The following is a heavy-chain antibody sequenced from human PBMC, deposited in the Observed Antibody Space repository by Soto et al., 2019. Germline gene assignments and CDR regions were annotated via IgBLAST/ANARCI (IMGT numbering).Heavy chain of an antibody. Sequence: GGSLRLSCAVSGFLFSRYSMNWVCKAPGKGLEWVSSIGTSGSYIYDTDSVKGRFTISRDNTKDSLYLQMNSLRAEDTAIYYCARGSAFIGLDYWGQGT. CDR3: ARGSAFIGLDY. V-gene: IGHV3-21*01. CDR1: GFLFSRYS. D-gene: IGHD1-26*01. CDR2: IGTSGSYI. J-gene: IGHJ4*02.